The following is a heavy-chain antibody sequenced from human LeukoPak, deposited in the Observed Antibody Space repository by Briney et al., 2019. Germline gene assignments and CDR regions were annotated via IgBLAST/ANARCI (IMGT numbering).Heavy chain of an antibody. CDR1: RFTFSRYS. D-gene: IGHD6-6*01. V-gene: IGHV3-21*01. CDR2: ISSSSSYL. Sequence: GWSLTLSRVASRFTFSRYSMKWVRLAPGTGMEWVSSISSSSSYLYYVDSVKGRFTISRDNTKNSLYLQMKSLRAEDTAVYYCARDGGSSSSFPIWYFYYMDVWGKGTTVTISS. CDR3: ARDGGSSSSFPIWYFYYMDV. J-gene: IGHJ6*03.